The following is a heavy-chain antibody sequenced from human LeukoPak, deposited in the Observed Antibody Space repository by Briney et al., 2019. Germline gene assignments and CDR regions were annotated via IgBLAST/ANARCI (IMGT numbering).Heavy chain of an antibody. CDR3: AKWGDYDVLTGYYVPDY. V-gene: IGHV3-23*01. CDR2: ILGSGGST. Sequence: GGSLRLSCAASGFTFSNYAMSWVRQAPGKGLEGVSAILGSGGSTYYADSVKGRFTVPRDNSKSTLYLQMNSLRAEDTALYYCAKWGDYDVLTGYYVPDYWGQGTLVTVSS. J-gene: IGHJ4*02. D-gene: IGHD3-9*01. CDR1: GFTFSNYA.